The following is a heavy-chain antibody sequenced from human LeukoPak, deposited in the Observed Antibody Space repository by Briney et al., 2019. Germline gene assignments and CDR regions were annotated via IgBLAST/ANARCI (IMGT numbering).Heavy chain of an antibody. CDR1: GFTFSSYW. D-gene: IGHD6-19*01. V-gene: IGHV3-7*04. Sequence: GGSLRLSCAASGFTFSSYWMAWVRQAPGKGLEWVANIKPDGSEGYYVDSLKGRFTISRDNAENSLYLQMNSLRAEDTAVYYCARAAVASPGDVWGQGTTVTVSS. CDR3: ARAAVASPGDV. CDR2: IKPDGSEG. J-gene: IGHJ6*02.